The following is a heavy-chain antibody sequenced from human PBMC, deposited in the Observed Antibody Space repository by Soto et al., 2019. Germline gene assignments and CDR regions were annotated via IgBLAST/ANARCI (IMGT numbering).Heavy chain of an antibody. V-gene: IGHV4-59*01. J-gene: IGHJ4*02. Sequence: ETLSLTCTVSGASMKSYFWTWVRQPPGKGLEWIGYGYHSGSSNYSPSLKSRVSISVDTSENQFSLNLSSMTAADTAVYYCARVSPTFDYFDYWGQGIVVTVSS. D-gene: IGHD3-10*02. CDR1: GASMKSYF. CDR2: GYHSGSS. CDR3: ARVSPTFDYFDY.